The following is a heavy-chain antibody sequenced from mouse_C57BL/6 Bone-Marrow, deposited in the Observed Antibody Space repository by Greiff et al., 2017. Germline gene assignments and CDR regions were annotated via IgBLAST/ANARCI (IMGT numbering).Heavy chain of an antibody. CDR3: ARLLNSSGPGAMDY. CDR2: IDPSDSYT. J-gene: IGHJ4*01. D-gene: IGHD3-2*02. Sequence: QVQLQQPGAELVMPGASVKLSCKASGYTFTSYWMHWVKQRPGQGLEWIGEIDPSDSYTNYNQKFKGKSTLTVDKSSSTAYMQPSSLTSEDAAVEYSARLLNSSGPGAMDYWGQGTSVTVSS. CDR1: GYTFTSYW. V-gene: IGHV1-69*01.